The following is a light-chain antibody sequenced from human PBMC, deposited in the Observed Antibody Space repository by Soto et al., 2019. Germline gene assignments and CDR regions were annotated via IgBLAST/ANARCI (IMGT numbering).Light chain of an antibody. Sequence: EIVMTQSPVTLSVSPGERATLSCRASQSVSSNLAWYQQKPGQAPRLLIYGASTRATGIPARFSGSGSGTEFTLTSSGLQSEDASFYYYQQCTHWARTFGQGTKVEIK. CDR3: QQCTHWART. CDR1: QSVSSN. CDR2: GAS. J-gene: IGKJ1*01. V-gene: IGKV3-15*01.